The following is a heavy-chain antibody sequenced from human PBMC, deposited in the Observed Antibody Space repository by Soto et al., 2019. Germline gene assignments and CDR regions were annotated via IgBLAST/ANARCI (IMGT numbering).Heavy chain of an antibody. D-gene: IGHD3-9*01. J-gene: IGHJ4*02. CDR3: AREIRYDILTGYYGPSVIEY. CDR2: INHSGST. Sequence: SETLSLTCAVYGGSFSGYYWSWIRQPPGKGLEWIGEINHSGSTNYNPSLKSRVTISVDTSKNQFSLKLSSVTAADTAVYYCAREIRYDILTGYYGPSVIEYWGQGTLVTVSS. V-gene: IGHV4-34*01. CDR1: GGSFSGYY.